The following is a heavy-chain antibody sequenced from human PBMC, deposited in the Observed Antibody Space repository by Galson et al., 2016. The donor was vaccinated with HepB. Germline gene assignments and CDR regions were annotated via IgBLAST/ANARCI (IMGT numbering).Heavy chain of an antibody. Sequence: TLSLPCRVSGGSISSGDHYWSWIRQPPGKGLEWIGYIYYSGRTQYNPSLKRRVIMSVDTSQNQFSLKLSSVHASDTAVYYCARVFDGSYYYFDGRRYFDYWGQGTLVTVSS. CDR1: GGSISSGDHY. CDR2: IYYSGRT. J-gene: IGHJ4*02. V-gene: IGHV4-30-4*01. CDR3: ARVFDGSYYYFDGRRYFDY. D-gene: IGHD3-10*01.